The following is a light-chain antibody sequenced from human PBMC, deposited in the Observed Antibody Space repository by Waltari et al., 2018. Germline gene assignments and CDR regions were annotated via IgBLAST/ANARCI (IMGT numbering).Light chain of an antibody. V-gene: IGKV3-11*01. CDR1: KSVSSY. CDR3: QQRSNWYT. J-gene: IGKJ2*01. Sequence: EIVLTQSQATLSLSPGERATLSCRANKSVSSYLAWYQQKPGQAPRLLIYGASNRATGIPARFSGSGSGTDFTLTISSLEPEDFAVYYCQQRSNWYTFGQGTKLEI. CDR2: GAS.